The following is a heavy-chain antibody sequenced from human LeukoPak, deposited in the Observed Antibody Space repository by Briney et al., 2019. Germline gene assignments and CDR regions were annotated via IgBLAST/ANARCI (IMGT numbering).Heavy chain of an antibody. J-gene: IGHJ4*02. CDR3: ARGGVTIFGVVINEEYYFDY. CDR2: INHSGST. Sequence: SETLSLTCAVYGGSFSGYYWSWIRQPPGKGLEWIGEINHSGSTNYNPSLMSRVAMSVDTSKNQFSLNLRSVTAADTAVYYCARGGVTIFGVVINEEYYFDYWDQGTLVTVSS. V-gene: IGHV4-34*01. D-gene: IGHD3-3*01. CDR1: GGSFSGYY.